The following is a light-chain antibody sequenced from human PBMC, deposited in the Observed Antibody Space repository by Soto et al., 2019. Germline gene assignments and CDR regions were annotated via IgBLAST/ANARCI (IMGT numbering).Light chain of an antibody. CDR2: KVS. CDR3: MQGTHWPRT. J-gene: IGKJ1*01. V-gene: IGKV2-30*02. CDR1: QSLVHSNGNTY. Sequence: DVVMTQSPLSLPVTLGQPASISCRSSQSLVHSNGNTYLNWFQQRPGQSPRRLIYKVSDRDSGVPDRFSGSGSGTDFTLKISRVEAGDVGVYYCMQGTHWPRTFGQGTRVEI.